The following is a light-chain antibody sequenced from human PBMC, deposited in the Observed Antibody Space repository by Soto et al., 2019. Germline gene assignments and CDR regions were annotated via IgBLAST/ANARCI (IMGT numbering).Light chain of an antibody. CDR3: QQYGSSPGFT. V-gene: IGKV3-20*01. J-gene: IGKJ3*01. Sequence: EIVLTQSPGTLSLSPGERATLSCRASQSVSSSYLAWYQQKPGQAPRLLIYCASSRATGIPDKFSGSGSGTDFTLNISRLEPEDFAVYYCQQYGSSPGFTFGPGTKVDIK. CDR2: CAS. CDR1: QSVSSSY.